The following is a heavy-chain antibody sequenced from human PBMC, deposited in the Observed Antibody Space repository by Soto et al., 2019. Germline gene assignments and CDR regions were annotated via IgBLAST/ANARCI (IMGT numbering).Heavy chain of an antibody. J-gene: IGHJ5*02. CDR1: GGSISSGSYY. CDR3: ARGGYYDFWSGYKPGYNWFDP. CDR2: IYYSGTT. V-gene: IGHV4-31*03. Sequence: SETLSLTCTVSGGSISSGSYYWSWIRQHPGEGLEWIGYIYYSGTTYYSPSLKSRVSISPDTSKNQLSLKLSSVTAADTAVYYCARGGYYDFWSGYKPGYNWFDPCGQVTLVTLSS. D-gene: IGHD3-3*01.